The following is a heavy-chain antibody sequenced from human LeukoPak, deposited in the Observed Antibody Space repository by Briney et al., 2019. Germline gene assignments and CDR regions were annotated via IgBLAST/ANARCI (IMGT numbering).Heavy chain of an antibody. CDR3: ARHGVYGSGSSTADDAFDI. J-gene: IGHJ3*02. CDR2: IYPGDSDT. CDR1: GYSFTSYW. Sequence: GESLKISCKGSGYSFTSYWIGWVRQMPGKGLEWMGIIYPGDSDTRYSPSFQGQVTISADKSISTAYLQWSSLKASDTAMYYCARHGVYGSGSSTADDAFDIWGQGTMVTVSS. V-gene: IGHV5-51*01. D-gene: IGHD3-10*01.